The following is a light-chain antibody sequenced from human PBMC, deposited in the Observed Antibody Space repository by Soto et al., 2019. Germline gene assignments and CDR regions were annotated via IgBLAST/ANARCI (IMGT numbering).Light chain of an antibody. CDR1: SSDVGTYTL. Sequence: QSALTQPASVSGSPGQSITISCTGTSSDVGTYTLVSWYQQHPGKAPKLVIFEANKRPAGVSKRFSGSKSGDTASLTISGLQAEDEADYYCSSYAGAITFYVFGTGTKLTVL. J-gene: IGLJ1*01. V-gene: IGLV2-23*01. CDR2: EAN. CDR3: SSYAGAITFYV.